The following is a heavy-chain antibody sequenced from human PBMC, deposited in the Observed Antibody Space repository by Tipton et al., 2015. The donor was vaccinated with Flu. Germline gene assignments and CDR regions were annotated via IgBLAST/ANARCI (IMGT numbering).Heavy chain of an antibody. CDR2: VYYTGST. CDR3: ARGPPGPSIRAYYFDI. CDR1: GGSIRGYY. J-gene: IGHJ4*02. D-gene: IGHD2-21*01. Sequence: TLSLTCPVSGGSIRGYYWNWIRQFPGKGLEWIGFVYYTGSTNYKSSLKSRVTISTDTSTNQVSLKMNSVIAADTAVYYCARGPPGPSIRAYYFDIWGQGALATVSS. V-gene: IGHV4-59*01.